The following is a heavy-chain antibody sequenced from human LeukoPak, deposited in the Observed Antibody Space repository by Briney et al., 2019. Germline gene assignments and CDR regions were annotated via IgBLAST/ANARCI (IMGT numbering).Heavy chain of an antibody. V-gene: IGHV4-59*08. CDR2: IYYSGST. J-gene: IGHJ4*02. D-gene: IGHD4-17*01. CDR3: ARGPLGDYEDY. CDR1: GGSISSYY. Sequence: KASETLSLTCTVSGGSISSYYWSWIRQPPGKGLEWIGYIYYSGSTNYNPSLKSRVTISVDTSKNQFSLKLSSVTAADTAVYYCARGPLGDYEDYWGQGTLVTVSS.